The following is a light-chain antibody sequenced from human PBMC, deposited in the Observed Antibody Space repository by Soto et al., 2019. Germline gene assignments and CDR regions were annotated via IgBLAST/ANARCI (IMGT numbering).Light chain of an antibody. CDR1: TGAVTSEHY. Sequence: QAVVTQEPSLTVSPGGTVSLTCGSSTGAVTSEHYAYWFQQKPGQAPRTLIYNTNNKQSWTPARFSGSLLGGKAALTLSGAQPEDEAEYYCLLSYSGPRVFGGGTKLT. V-gene: IGLV7-46*01. CDR2: NTN. J-gene: IGLJ3*02. CDR3: LLSYSGPRV.